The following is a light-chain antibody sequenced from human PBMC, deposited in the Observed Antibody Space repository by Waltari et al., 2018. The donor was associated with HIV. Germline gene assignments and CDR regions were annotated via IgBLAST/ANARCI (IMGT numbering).Light chain of an antibody. CDR1: QSLLYSSNNKNY. Sequence: DIVMTQSPDSLTVSLGERATMNCKSSQSLLYSSNNKNYLAWYQQKPGQPPKLLIYWASTRESGVPDRFSGSGSGTDFTLTISSLQAEYVAVYYCQQYYITPYTFGQGTKLEIK. CDR2: WAS. CDR3: QQYYITPYT. V-gene: IGKV4-1*01. J-gene: IGKJ2*01.